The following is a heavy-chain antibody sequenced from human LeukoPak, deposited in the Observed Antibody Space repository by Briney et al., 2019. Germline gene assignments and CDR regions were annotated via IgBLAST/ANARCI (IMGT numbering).Heavy chain of an antibody. D-gene: IGHD6-19*01. V-gene: IGHV1-18*01. CDR3: AREVIAVASLDY. CDR1: GYTFTSYG. Sequence: ASVKVPCKASGYTFTSYGISWVRQAPGQGLEWMGRISSYNGNTNYAQKLQGRVTMTTDTSTSTAYIELRSLSSDDTAVYYCAREVIAVASLDYWGQGTLVTVSS. J-gene: IGHJ4*02. CDR2: ISSYNGNT.